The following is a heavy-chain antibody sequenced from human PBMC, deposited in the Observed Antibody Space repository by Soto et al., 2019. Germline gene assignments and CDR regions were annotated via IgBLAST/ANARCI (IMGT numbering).Heavy chain of an antibody. CDR1: GGSISSYY. D-gene: IGHD2-15*01. V-gene: IGHV4-59*08. CDR3: ARLKVGWREESEYYFDY. J-gene: IGHJ4*02. CDR2: IYYSGST. Sequence: SETLSLTCTVSGGSISSYYWSWIRQPPGKGLEWIGYIYYSGSTNYNPSLKSRVTISVDASKNQFSLKLSSVTAADTAVYYCARLKVGWREESEYYFDYWGQGTLVTVSS.